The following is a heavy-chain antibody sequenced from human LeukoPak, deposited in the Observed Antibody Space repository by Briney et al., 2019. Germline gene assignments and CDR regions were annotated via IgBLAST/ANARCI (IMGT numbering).Heavy chain of an antibody. D-gene: IGHD3-10*01. Sequence: SETLSLTCTVSGGSISSYYWSWLRQPPGKGLEWIGYIYYSGSTNYNPSLKSRVTISVDTSKNQSSLKLSSVTAADTAVYYCARLTPSRLLWFGELYDHAFDYWGQGTLVTVSS. CDR2: IYYSGST. CDR1: GGSISSYY. V-gene: IGHV4-59*08. J-gene: IGHJ4*02. CDR3: ARLTPSRLLWFGELYDHAFDY.